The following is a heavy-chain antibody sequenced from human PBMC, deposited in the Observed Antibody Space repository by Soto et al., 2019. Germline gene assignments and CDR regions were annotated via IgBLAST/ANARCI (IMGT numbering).Heavy chain of an antibody. CDR2: ISYGGSNK. CDR1: GFTFSSYG. Sequence: GSLRLSCAASGFTFSSYGMHWVRQAPGKGLEWVAVISYGGSNKYYADSVKGRFTISRGNSKNTLYLQMNSLRAEDTAVYYCAKTLIVVVVAAALDVWGQVSTVTVS. D-gene: IGHD2-15*01. J-gene: IGHJ6*02. CDR3: AKTLIVVVVAAALDV. V-gene: IGHV3-30*18.